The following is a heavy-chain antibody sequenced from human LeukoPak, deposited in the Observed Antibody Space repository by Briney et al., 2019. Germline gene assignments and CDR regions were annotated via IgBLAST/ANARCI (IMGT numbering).Heavy chain of an antibody. CDR3: ARVREATIAPFFDY. V-gene: IGHV4-31*03. D-gene: IGHD6-13*01. CDR2: IYYSGST. J-gene: IGHJ4*02. CDR1: GDSISSGDCY. Sequence: KASETLSLTCTVSGDSISSGDCYWTWIRQHPGKGLEWIGCIYYSGSTYYNLSLKSRVVISADTSKNHFSLKLSSVTAADTAVYYCARVREATIAPFFDYWGQGILVTVSS.